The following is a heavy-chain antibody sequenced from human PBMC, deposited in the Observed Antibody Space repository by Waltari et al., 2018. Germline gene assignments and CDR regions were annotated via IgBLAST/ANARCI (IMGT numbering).Heavy chain of an antibody. CDR3: ARSGGYGWDS. CDR1: GFTFRNSW. Sequence: EVQLVESGGHLVQPGESLRLSCAASGFTFRNSWMTWVRQAPGKGLDWVANIKPDGSESYYADAVKGRFTFSRDNAKNSLSLQMHSLRVEDTAVYYCARSGGYGWDSWGQGTLVIVSS. D-gene: IGHD4-17*01. J-gene: IGHJ4*02. CDR2: IKPDGSES. V-gene: IGHV3-7*01.